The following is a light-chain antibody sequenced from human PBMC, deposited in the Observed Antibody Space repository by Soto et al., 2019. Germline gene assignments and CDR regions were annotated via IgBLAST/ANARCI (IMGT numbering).Light chain of an antibody. CDR2: GTS. V-gene: IGKV3-20*01. CDR1: QSVSSSY. J-gene: IGKJ1*01. Sequence: ETVLTQSPGTLSLSPGERATLSCRASQSVSSSYLAWYQQKPGQAPRLLISGTSSRATGIPDRFSGSGSGTGFTLTISRLEPEEFAVYYCEQYGSSPWTFGQGTKVEIK. CDR3: EQYGSSPWT.